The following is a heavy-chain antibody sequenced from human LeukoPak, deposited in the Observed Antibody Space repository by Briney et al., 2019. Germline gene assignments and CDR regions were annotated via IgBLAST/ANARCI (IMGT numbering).Heavy chain of an antibody. D-gene: IGHD2-8*01. V-gene: IGHV3-23*01. CDR3: AKESSLNH. J-gene: IGHJ4*02. Sequence: GGSLRLSCVASGFTFSSYAMTWVRQAPGKGVEWVSGISGSSGRTYYADSVKGRFTISRDNSKNTLYLQMNSLRAEDTAVYYCAKESSLNHWGQGTLVTVSS. CDR1: GFTFSSYA. CDR2: ISGSSGRT.